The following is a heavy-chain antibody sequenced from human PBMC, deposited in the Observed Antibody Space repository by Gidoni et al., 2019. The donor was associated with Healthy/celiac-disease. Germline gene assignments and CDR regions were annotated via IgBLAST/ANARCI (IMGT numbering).Heavy chain of an antibody. J-gene: IGHJ4*02. Sequence: EVQLVESGGGLVKPGGSLRLSCAASGFTFSSYSMNWVRQAPGKGLEWGSSISSSSSYIYYADSVKGRFTISRDNAKNSLYLQMNSLRAEDTAVYYCASVLIEVMATIWVNDYWGQGTLVTVSS. V-gene: IGHV3-21*01. CDR3: ASVLIEVMATIWVNDY. D-gene: IGHD5-12*01. CDR2: ISSSSSYI. CDR1: GFTFSSYS.